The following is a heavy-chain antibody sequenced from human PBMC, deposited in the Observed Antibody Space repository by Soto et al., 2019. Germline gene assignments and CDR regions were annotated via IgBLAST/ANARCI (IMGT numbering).Heavy chain of an antibody. Sequence: QLQLQESGPGLVKPSETLSLTCTVSGGSISSSSYYWGWIRQPPGKGLEWIGSIYYSGSTYYNPSLKSRVTISVDTSKNQFSLKLSSVTAADTAVYYCARLIPLKYYYDSSGYYQKGVWFDPWGQGTLVTVSS. CDR3: ARLIPLKYYYDSSGYYQKGVWFDP. V-gene: IGHV4-39*01. D-gene: IGHD3-22*01. CDR1: GGSISSSSYY. J-gene: IGHJ5*02. CDR2: IYYSGST.